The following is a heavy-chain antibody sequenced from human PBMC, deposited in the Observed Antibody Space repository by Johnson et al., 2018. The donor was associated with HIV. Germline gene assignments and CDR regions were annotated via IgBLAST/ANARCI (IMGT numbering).Heavy chain of an antibody. CDR1: GFTVSSNY. CDR3: ARDVAATMIVVGGAYDAFDI. Sequence: VQLVESGGGLVQPGGSLRLSCAASGFTVSSNYMSWVRQAPGKGLEWVSVIYSGGSTYYADSVKGRFTISRDNSKNTLYLQMNSLRVEDTAVYYCARDVAATMIVVGGAYDAFDIWGQGTMVTVSS. J-gene: IGHJ3*02. D-gene: IGHD3-22*01. V-gene: IGHV3-66*01. CDR2: IYSGGST.